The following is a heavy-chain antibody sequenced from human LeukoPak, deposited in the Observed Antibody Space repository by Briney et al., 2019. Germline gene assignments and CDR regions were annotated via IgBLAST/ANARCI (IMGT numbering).Heavy chain of an antibody. CDR2: INPSGGST. CDR3: ARDGVYYDSSGNFDY. CDR1: GYTFTSYY. V-gene: IGHV1-46*01. D-gene: IGHD3-22*01. J-gene: IGHJ4*02. Sequence: ASVKVSCKASGYTFTSYYMHWVRQAPGQGLEWMGIINPSGGSTSYAQKFQGRVTMTRDMSTSTVYMELSSLRSEDTAVYYCARDGVYYDSSGNFDYWGQGTLVTVSS.